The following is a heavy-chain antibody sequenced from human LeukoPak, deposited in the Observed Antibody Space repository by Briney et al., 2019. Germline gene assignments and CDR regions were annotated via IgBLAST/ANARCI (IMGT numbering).Heavy chain of an antibody. CDR2: IYTSGST. Sequence: SETLSLTCTVSGGSISSATYYWNWIRQPAGKGLEWIGRIYTSGSTNYNPSLKSRVTISVDTSKKQFSLKLNSVTAADTAVYYCARTIYGSGTYYNYNWFDPWGQGTLVTVSS. J-gene: IGHJ5*02. CDR3: ARTIYGSGTYYNYNWFDP. V-gene: IGHV4-61*02. D-gene: IGHD3-10*01. CDR1: GGSISSATYY.